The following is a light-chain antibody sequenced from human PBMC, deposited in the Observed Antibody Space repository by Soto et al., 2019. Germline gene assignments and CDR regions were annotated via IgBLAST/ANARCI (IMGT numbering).Light chain of an antibody. CDR1: SSDVGSYDR. J-gene: IGLJ2*01. V-gene: IGLV2-18*02. CDR3: ASYTTISAFVV. Sequence: QSVLTQPPSVSASPGQSVTISCTGTSSDVGSYDRVSWYQQPPGTAPKLMIYEVSNRPSGVPDRFSGSKSGNTASLTISGLQAEDEADYFCASYTTISAFVVFGGGTKVTVL. CDR2: EVS.